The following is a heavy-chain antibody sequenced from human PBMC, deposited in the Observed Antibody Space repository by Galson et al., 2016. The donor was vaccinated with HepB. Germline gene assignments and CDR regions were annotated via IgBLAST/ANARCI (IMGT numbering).Heavy chain of an antibody. CDR2: ITYDGSNT. D-gene: IGHD3-10*01. J-gene: IGHJ6*02. Sequence: SLRLSCAASGFTFSSHAMHWVRQAPGKGLEWVAVITYDGSNTYYAYAVKGRVTISRDNSNNTLYLQMNSLRAEDTAVYYCDRVRTHNYYGSGNYNYNCAMDHWGQGTTVTVSS. V-gene: IGHV3-30-3*01. CDR1: GFTFSSHA. CDR3: DRVRTHNYYGSGNYNYNCAMDH.